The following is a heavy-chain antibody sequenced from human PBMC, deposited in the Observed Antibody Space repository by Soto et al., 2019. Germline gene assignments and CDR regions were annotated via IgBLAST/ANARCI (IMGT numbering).Heavy chain of an antibody. CDR2: ISYDGSNK. Sequence: PGGSLRLSCAASGFTFSSYAMHWVRQAPGKGLEWVAVISYDGSNKYYADSVKGRFTISRDNSKNTLYLQMNSLRAEDTAVYYCAREPDIAAAGNYYYGMDVWGQGTTVTVSS. J-gene: IGHJ6*02. CDR1: GFTFSSYA. V-gene: IGHV3-30*01. D-gene: IGHD6-13*01. CDR3: AREPDIAAAGNYYYGMDV.